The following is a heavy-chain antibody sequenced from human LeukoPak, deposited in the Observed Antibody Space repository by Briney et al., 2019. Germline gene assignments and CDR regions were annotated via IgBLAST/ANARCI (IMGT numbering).Heavy chain of an antibody. Sequence: ASVRVSCKASGFTFTSSGFSWVRQAPGQGLEWMGWISAYNGNTNYAQKLQGRVTMTTGTSTSTAYMELRRLTSDDTAVYYCARADYYDSSGYYHTDYWGQGTLVTVSS. CDR1: GFTFTSSG. D-gene: IGHD3-22*01. V-gene: IGHV1-18*01. J-gene: IGHJ4*02. CDR3: ARADYYDSSGYYHTDY. CDR2: ISAYNGNT.